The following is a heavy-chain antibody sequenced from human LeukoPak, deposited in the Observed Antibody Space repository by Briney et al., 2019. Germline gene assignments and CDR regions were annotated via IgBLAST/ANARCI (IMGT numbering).Heavy chain of an antibody. Sequence: SETLSLTCTVSGGSINSNTYFWGWIRQPPGKGLEWSGSIYYSGSTYYNPSLKSRVTISADTSKNQFSLKLSSVTAADAAVYYSARHDALYSYYGSGRVSYFDYWGQGTLVTVSP. CDR2: IYYSGST. J-gene: IGHJ4*02. D-gene: IGHD3-10*01. V-gene: IGHV4-39*01. CDR1: GGSINSNTYF. CDR3: ARHDALYSYYGSGRVSYFDY.